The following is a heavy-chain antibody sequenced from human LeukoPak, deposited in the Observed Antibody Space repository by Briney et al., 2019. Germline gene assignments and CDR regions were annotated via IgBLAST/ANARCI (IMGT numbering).Heavy chain of an antibody. Sequence: GSLRLSCAASGFTFSSYAMSWVRQAPGKGLEWVSAISGSGGSTYYADSVKGRFTISRDNAKNSLYLQMNSLRAEDTALYYCAKDLGGYYGDSFDYWGQGTLVTVSS. V-gene: IGHV3-23*01. CDR2: ISGSGGST. CDR1: GFTFSSYA. CDR3: AKDLGGYYGDSFDY. J-gene: IGHJ4*02. D-gene: IGHD4-17*01.